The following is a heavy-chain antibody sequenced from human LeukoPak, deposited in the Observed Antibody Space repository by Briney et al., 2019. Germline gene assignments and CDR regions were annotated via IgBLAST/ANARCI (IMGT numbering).Heavy chain of an antibody. J-gene: IGHJ4*02. Sequence: GASVKVSCKVSGYTLTELSMHWVRQAPGQGLEWMGIINPSGGSTSYAQKFQGRVTMTRDMSTSTVYMELSSLRSEDTAVYYCALRARGYSGYDHFDYWGQGTLVTVSS. V-gene: IGHV1-46*01. CDR2: INPSGGST. CDR3: ALRARGYSGYDHFDY. D-gene: IGHD5-12*01. CDR1: GYTLTELS.